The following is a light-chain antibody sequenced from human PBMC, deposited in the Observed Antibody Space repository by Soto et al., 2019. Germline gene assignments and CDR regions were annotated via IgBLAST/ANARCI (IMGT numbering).Light chain of an antibody. Sequence: QSALTQPASVSGSPGQSITISCTGTNSDIGLYNYVAWYQHHPGKAPKVLIYDVSNRPSGVSNRFSGSKFANTASLTISGLQAEDEADYYCSSYTSNYTLVEFGGGTKLTVV. V-gene: IGLV2-14*03. CDR2: DVS. CDR1: NSDIGLYNY. CDR3: SSYTSNYTLVE. J-gene: IGLJ2*01.